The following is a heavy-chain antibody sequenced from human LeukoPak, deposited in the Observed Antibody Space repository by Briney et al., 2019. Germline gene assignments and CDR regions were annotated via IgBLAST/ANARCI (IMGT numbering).Heavy chain of an antibody. Sequence: GGCLRLSCAASGFTFSSYAMSWVRQAPGKGLEWVSAISGSGGSTYYADSVKGRFTISRDNSKNTLYLQMNSLRAEDTAVYYCAKGPYDSSGYYPYYFDYWGQGTLVTVSS. V-gene: IGHV3-23*01. J-gene: IGHJ4*02. D-gene: IGHD3-22*01. CDR1: GFTFSSYA. CDR2: ISGSGGST. CDR3: AKGPYDSSGYYPYYFDY.